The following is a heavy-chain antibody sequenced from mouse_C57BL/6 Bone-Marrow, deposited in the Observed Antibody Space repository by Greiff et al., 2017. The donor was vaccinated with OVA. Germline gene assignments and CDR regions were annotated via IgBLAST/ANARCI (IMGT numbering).Heavy chain of an antibody. V-gene: IGHV1-82*01. J-gene: IGHJ1*03. CDR1: GYAFSSSW. D-gene: IGHD2-3*01. Sequence: QVQLKQSGPELVKPGASVKISCKASGYAFSSSWMNWVKQRPGKGLEWIGRIYPGDGDTNYNGKFKGKATLTADKSSSTAYMQLSSLTSEDSAVYFCARRDGIYWYFDVWGTGTTVTVSS. CDR2: IYPGDGDT. CDR3: ARRDGIYWYFDV.